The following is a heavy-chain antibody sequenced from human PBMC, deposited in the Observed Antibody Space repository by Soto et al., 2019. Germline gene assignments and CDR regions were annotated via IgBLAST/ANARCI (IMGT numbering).Heavy chain of an antibody. CDR1: GYTLPRYG. V-gene: IGHV1-18*01. CDR3: ARRVWKYLLIPESYYYYYMDV. J-gene: IGHJ6*03. D-gene: IGHD2-2*01. Sequence: ASVKVSCKASGYTLPRYGILEVRQAPGQGLEWMGWISAYNGNTNYAQKLQGRVTMTTDTSTSTAYMELRSLRSDDTAVYYCARRVWKYLLIPESYYYYYMDVWGKGTTVTVS. CDR2: ISAYNGNT.